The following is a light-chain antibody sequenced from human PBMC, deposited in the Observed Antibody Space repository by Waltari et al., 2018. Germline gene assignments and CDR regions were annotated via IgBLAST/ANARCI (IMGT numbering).Light chain of an antibody. CDR1: QSVPTNY. CDR3: QQYGSSSWT. Sequence: EIVLTQSPGTLSLSPGERATLPFRAAQSVPTNYVPWYQQKPGQAPRLLFYGASRRATGIPDRFSGSGSGTDFTLTISRLEPEDSAVYYCQQYGSSSWTFGQGTKVEIK. CDR2: GAS. V-gene: IGKV3-20*01. J-gene: IGKJ1*01.